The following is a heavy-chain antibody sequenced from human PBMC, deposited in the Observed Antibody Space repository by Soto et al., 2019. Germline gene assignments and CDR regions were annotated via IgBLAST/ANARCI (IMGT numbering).Heavy chain of an antibody. Sequence: GGSLRLSCAASGFTFSSYAMSWVRQAPGKGLEWVSAISGSGGSTYYADSVKGRFTISRDNSKNTLYLQMNSLRAEDTAVYYCAKVTCSSTSCPIDYWGQGTLVTVSS. J-gene: IGHJ4*02. CDR3: AKVTCSSTSCPIDY. CDR1: GFTFSSYA. V-gene: IGHV3-23*01. CDR2: ISGSGGST. D-gene: IGHD2-2*01.